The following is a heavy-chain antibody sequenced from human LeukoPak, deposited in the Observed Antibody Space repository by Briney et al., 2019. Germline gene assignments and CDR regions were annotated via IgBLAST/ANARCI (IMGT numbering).Heavy chain of an antibody. J-gene: IGHJ3*02. V-gene: IGHV3-7*05. CDR2: IDQSGGRN. CDR1: GFTFSRFW. CDR3: ARVVEGGTFDI. Sequence: PGRSLGLSCAASGFTFSRFWMNWVRQAPGRGLEWVANIDQSGGRNNYVDSVKGRFTIPRDNAKNSLFLEMSSLRADDTAVYFCARVVEGGTFDIWGQGTTVTVSS. D-gene: IGHD3-16*01.